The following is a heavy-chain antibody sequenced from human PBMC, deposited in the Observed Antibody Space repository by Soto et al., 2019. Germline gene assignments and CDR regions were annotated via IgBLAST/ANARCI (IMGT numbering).Heavy chain of an antibody. D-gene: IGHD4-17*01. Sequence: SETLSLTCTVSGGSVSSGSYYWSWIRQPPGKGLEWIGYIYYSGSTNYNPSLKSRVTISVDTSKNQFSLKLSSVTAADTAVYYCSRDSPLPDYGGNTYFDYWGQGTLVTVSS. J-gene: IGHJ4*02. CDR2: IYYSGST. CDR1: GGSVSSGSYY. CDR3: SRDSPLPDYGGNTYFDY. V-gene: IGHV4-61*01.